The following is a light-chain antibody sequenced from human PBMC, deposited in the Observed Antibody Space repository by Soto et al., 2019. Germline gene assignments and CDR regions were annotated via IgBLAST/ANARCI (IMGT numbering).Light chain of an antibody. CDR1: NTGRKN. CDR3: QVWDSNTGV. J-gene: IGLJ1*01. Sequence: SYELTQPLSVPVALGQTARITCGGNNTGRKNVHWYQQKPGQAPVLVIYRNSDRPSGIPERFSGSNSGNTATLTISRAQAGDEADYYCQVWDSNTGVFGAGTKVTVL. V-gene: IGLV3-9*01. CDR2: RNS.